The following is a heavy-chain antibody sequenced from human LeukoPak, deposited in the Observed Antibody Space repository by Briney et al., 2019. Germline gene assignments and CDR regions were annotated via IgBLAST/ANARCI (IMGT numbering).Heavy chain of an antibody. CDR1: GYTFTDYY. CDR3: ARDRLGYIYGSGDY. V-gene: IGHV1-2*02. Sequence: SVKVSCKASGYTFTDYYMHWVRQARGQGLEWMGWINSNSGETKYAQKFQGRVIITRDTSFSAAYMELSRLTPDDTAVYYCARDRLGYIYGSGDYWGQGSLVTVSS. J-gene: IGHJ4*02. CDR2: INSNSGET. D-gene: IGHD5-18*01.